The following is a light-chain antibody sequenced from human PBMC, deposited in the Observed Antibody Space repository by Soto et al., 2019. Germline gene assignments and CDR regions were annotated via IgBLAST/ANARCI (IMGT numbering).Light chain of an antibody. CDR3: MQRKEFPWT. CDR2: GIS. CDR1: QTLLDSEDGNTY. Sequence: DIVMTQTPLSLPVTPGEPASISCRSSQTLLDSEDGNTYLDWYLQKPGQFPQLLIYGISSRASGVPDRFSGSGSGTDFTLKISRVEAGDVGVFYCMQRKEFPWTFGQGTKVDIK. J-gene: IGKJ1*01. V-gene: IGKV2-40*01.